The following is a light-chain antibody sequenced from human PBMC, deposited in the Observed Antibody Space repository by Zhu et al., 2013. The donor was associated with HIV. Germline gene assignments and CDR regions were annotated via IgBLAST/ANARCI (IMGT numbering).Light chain of an antibody. J-gene: IGLJ2*01. CDR2: EVS. V-gene: IGLV2-8*01. CDR3: NSHRSGTTLVL. CDR1: SSDVGGYNY. Sequence: QSALTQPPSASGSPGQSVTISCTGTSSDVGGYNYVSWYQFHPGKAPKLMIYEVSQRPSGVPARFSGSKSVNTASLTISGLQDDDEAEYYCNSHRSGTTLVLFGGGTKVTVL.